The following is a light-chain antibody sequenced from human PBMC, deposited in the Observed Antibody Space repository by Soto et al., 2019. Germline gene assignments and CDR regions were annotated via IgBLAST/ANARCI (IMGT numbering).Light chain of an antibody. CDR1: QSVSNN. Sequence: EIVMTQSPATLSVSPGESATLSCRASQSVSNNLTWYQQKPGQPPRLLIYGASTRATGVPGRFSGSGSGTEFTLTISSLQSEDFAVYYCQQYNDWWTFGQWTKVEIK. J-gene: IGKJ1*01. CDR3: QQYNDWWT. V-gene: IGKV3-15*01. CDR2: GAS.